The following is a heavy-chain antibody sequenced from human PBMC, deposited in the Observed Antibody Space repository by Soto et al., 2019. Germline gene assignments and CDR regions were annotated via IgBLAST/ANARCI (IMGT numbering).Heavy chain of an antibody. V-gene: IGHV4-30-4*01. D-gene: IGHD5-18*01. CDR2: IYYSGST. CDR3: ASNSYGYIFYQY. J-gene: IGHJ4*02. CDR1: GGSISSGDYY. Sequence: SETLSLTCTVSGGSISSGDYYWSWIRQPPGKGLEWIGYIYYSGSTYYNPSLKSRVTISVDTSKNQFSLKLSSVTAADTAVYYCASNSYGYIFYQYWGQGALVTVSS.